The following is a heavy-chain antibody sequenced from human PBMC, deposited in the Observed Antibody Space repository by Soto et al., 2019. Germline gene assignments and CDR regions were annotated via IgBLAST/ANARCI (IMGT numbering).Heavy chain of an antibody. V-gene: IGHV1-18*01. CDR1: VYAFTRDG. CDR3: ARYYYDSKTFHY. J-gene: IGHJ4*02. D-gene: IGHD3-22*01. Sequence: VKVSFQTSVYAFTRDGIRWVRQAPGQGLEWMGWISVHNGNTKYAQKLQGRVTMTTDTSTSTAYMELRSLRSDDTAVYYCARYYYDSKTFHYWGQGTLVTVSS. CDR2: ISVHNGNT.